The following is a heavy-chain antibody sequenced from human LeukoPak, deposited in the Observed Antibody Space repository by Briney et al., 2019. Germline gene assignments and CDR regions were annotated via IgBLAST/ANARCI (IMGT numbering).Heavy chain of an antibody. Sequence: ASVKVSFKASGYTFTGYYMHWVRQAPGQGLEWMGWINPDSGGTKYEQKFQGRVTMTRDTSISTAYMELSRLRSDDTAMYYCAPQGRVRESFDIWGQGTMVTVSS. CDR2: INPDSGGT. J-gene: IGHJ3*02. CDR3: APQGRVRESFDI. V-gene: IGHV1-2*02. CDR1: GYTFTGYY.